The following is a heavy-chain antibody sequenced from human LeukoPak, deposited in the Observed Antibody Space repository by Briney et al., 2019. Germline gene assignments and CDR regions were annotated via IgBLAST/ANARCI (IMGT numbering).Heavy chain of an antibody. CDR1: GGSFSGYY. V-gene: IGHV4-34*01. Sequence: PSETLSLTCAVYGGSFSGYYWSWIRQPPGKGLEWIGEINHSGSTNYNPSLKSRVTISVDTSKNQFSLKLSSVTAADTAVYYCARVDNSSSWYGDAFDIWGQGTMVTVSS. D-gene: IGHD6-13*01. J-gene: IGHJ3*02. CDR2: INHSGST. CDR3: ARVDNSSSWYGDAFDI.